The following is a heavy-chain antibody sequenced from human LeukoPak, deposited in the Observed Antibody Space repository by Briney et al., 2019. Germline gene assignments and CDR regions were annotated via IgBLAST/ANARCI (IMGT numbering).Heavy chain of an antibody. Sequence: PSETLSLTCTVSGGSISSYYWSWIRQPPGKGLEWNGYIYYSGSTNYNPSLKSRVTISVDTSKNQFSLKLSSVTAADTAVYYCARDFGGAAAGLPIWGQGTMVTVSS. V-gene: IGHV4-59*01. CDR2: IYYSGST. CDR1: GGSISSYY. CDR3: ARDFGGAAAGLPI. D-gene: IGHD6-13*01. J-gene: IGHJ3*02.